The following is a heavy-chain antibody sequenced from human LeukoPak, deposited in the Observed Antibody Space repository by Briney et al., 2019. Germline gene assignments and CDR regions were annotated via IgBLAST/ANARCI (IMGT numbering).Heavy chain of an antibody. Sequence: GRSLRLSCAASGFTFSSYWMSWVRQAPGKGLEWVANIKQDGSEKYYVDSVKGRFTISRDNAKNSLYLQMNSLRAEDTAVYYCARAYNDYGDLDAFDIWGQGTMVTVSS. V-gene: IGHV3-7*03. CDR2: IKQDGSEK. CDR3: ARAYNDYGDLDAFDI. J-gene: IGHJ3*02. CDR1: GFTFSSYW. D-gene: IGHD4-17*01.